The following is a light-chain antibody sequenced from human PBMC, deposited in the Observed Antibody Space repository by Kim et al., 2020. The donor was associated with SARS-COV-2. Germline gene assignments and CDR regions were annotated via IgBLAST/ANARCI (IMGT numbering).Light chain of an antibody. CDR3: GTWDTSLSAVV. Sequence: GQKGTISCSGSSSNMGNYYVSWYQHLPGTAPKLLIYDNNERPSGIPDRFSGSKSGTSATLGISGLQTGDEADYYCGTWDTSLSAVVFGGGTQLTVL. J-gene: IGLJ3*02. CDR2: DNN. V-gene: IGLV1-51*01. CDR1: SSNMGNYY.